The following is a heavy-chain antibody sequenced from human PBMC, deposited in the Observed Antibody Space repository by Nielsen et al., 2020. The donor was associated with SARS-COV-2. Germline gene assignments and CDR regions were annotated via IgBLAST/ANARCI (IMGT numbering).Heavy chain of an antibody. CDR2: IYHSGST. J-gene: IGHJ4*02. V-gene: IGHV4-4*02. CDR1: GGSISSSNW. CDR3: ASSRLGDYHYFDY. Sequence: SETLSLTCAVSGGSISSSNWWSWVRQPPGKGLEWIGEIYHSGSTNYNPSLKSRVTISVDKSKNQFSLKLSSVTAADTAVYYCASSRLGDYHYFDYWGQGTLVTVSS. D-gene: IGHD4-17*01.